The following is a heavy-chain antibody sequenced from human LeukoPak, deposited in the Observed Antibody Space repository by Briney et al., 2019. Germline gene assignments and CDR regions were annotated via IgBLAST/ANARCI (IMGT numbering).Heavy chain of an antibody. V-gene: IGHV4-30-2*01. CDR3: ARAWHSSSWPINWFDP. CDR2: IYHSGST. CDR1: GGSISRGGYS. D-gene: IGHD6-13*01. J-gene: IGHJ5*02. Sequence: SQTLSLTCAVSGGSISRGGYSWSWIRQPPGKGLEWIGYIYHSGSTYYNPSLKSRVTISVDRSKNQFSLKLSSVTAADTAVYYCARAWHSSSWPINWFDPWGQGTLVTVSS.